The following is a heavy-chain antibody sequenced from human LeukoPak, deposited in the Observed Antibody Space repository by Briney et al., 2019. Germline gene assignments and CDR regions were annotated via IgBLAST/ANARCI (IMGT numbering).Heavy chain of an antibody. CDR3: ARGARL. CDR1: GFHFSDYY. CDR2: IKPDGSEK. V-gene: IGHV3-7*01. J-gene: IGHJ4*02. Sequence: PGGSLRLSCAASGFHFSDYYMTWIRQAPGKGLECVANIKPDGSEKYYVDSVKGRFTISRDNAKDSLFLQMNSLRAEDTAIYYCARGARLWGQGALVTVSS.